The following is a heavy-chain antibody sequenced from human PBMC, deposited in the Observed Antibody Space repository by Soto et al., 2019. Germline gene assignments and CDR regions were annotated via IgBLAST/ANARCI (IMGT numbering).Heavy chain of an antibody. CDR3: ASTSFGVAPIRYYYYGMDV. CDR1: GGTFSSYA. CDR2: IIPIFGTA. D-gene: IGHD3-3*01. V-gene: IGHV1-69*12. J-gene: IGHJ6*02. Sequence: QVQLVQSGAEVKKPGSSVKVSCKASGGTFSSYAISWVRQAPGQGLEWMGGIIPIFGTANYEQKFQGKVTITADESTSTADMGLSSLRSEDTAVYYCASTSFGVAPIRYYYYGMDVWGQGTTVTVSS.